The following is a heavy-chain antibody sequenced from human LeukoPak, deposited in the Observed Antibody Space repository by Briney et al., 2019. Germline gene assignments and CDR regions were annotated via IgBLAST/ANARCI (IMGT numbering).Heavy chain of an antibody. Sequence: ASVKASCKASGYIFTGYYMHWVRQAPGQGLEWMGWINPNSGGTNYAQKFQGWVTITRDTSISTAYMEMSRLRSDDTAVYYCARDKRRSDYYGSGSYYPDAFDIWGQGTMVTVSS. J-gene: IGHJ3*02. CDR1: GYIFTGYY. CDR3: ARDKRRSDYYGSGSYYPDAFDI. CDR2: INPNSGGT. V-gene: IGHV1-2*04. D-gene: IGHD3-10*01.